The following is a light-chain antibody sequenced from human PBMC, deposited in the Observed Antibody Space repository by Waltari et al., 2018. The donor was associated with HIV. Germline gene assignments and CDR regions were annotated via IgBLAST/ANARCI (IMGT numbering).Light chain of an antibody. Sequence: SSELTQPPSLSVSPAQTARITCSGDASPKPYTHWFQQKPGQAPVVVIHKNTERPSGIPERFSASRSGTTVTLTITGVQTDDEADYYCLSADRSGTYVFGPGTTVTVL. V-gene: IGLV3-25*03. CDR2: KNT. CDR1: ASPKPY. CDR3: LSADRSGTYV. J-gene: IGLJ1*01.